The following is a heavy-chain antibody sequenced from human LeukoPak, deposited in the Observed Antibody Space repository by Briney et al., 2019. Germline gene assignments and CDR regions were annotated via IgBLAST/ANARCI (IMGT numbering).Heavy chain of an antibody. CDR3: ARVYGDYGGYWFDP. CDR2: ISSSSSYI. V-gene: IGHV3-21*01. CDR1: GFTFSSYS. D-gene: IGHD4-17*01. J-gene: IGHJ5*02. Sequence: GGYLRLSCAASGFTFSSYSMNWVRQAPGKGLEWVSSISSSSSYIYYADSVKGRFTISRDNAKNSLYLQMNSLRAEDTAVYYCARVYGDYGGYWFDPWGQGTLVTVSS.